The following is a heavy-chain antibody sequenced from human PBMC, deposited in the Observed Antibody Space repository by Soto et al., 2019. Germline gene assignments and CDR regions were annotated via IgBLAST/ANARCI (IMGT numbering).Heavy chain of an antibody. V-gene: IGHV1-69*13. J-gene: IGHJ4*02. CDR1: GGTLSNNV. CDR3: AKDLGGWPDY. CDR2: IIPMFGTT. Sequence: KKNAASVKVSCKASGGTLSNNVFDWVRQAPGQGLEWVGRIIPMFGTTNYAQKYQDRVTITADESTITTYMDLSSLRSEDTAVYYCAKDLGGWPDYWGQGTLVTVSS. D-gene: IGHD2-15*01.